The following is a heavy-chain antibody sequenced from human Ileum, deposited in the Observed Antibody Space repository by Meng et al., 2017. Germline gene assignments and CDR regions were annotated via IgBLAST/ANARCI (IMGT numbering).Heavy chain of an antibody. Sequence: GESLKISCAASGFTFSTFGMHWVRQAPGKGLEWVAVIWYDGNNKYYIDSVKGRFTISRDNSKNTLYLQMNSLRDEDTAVYYCARWGGRLEHRLLRTAHYYYFGMDVWGQGTTVTVSS. CDR1: GFTFSTFG. CDR2: IWYDGNNK. D-gene: IGHD2/OR15-2a*01. V-gene: IGHV3-33*01. CDR3: ARWGGRLEHRLLRTAHYYYFGMDV. J-gene: IGHJ6*02.